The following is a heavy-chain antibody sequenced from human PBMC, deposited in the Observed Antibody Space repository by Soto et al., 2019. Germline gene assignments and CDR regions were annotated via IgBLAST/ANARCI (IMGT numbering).Heavy chain of an antibody. CDR3: ARHFGGVVAPDAFDI. V-gene: IGHV4-59*08. D-gene: IGHD2-15*01. J-gene: IGHJ3*02. CDR2: IYYSGST. CDR1: GGSISSYY. Sequence: ETLSLTCTVSGGSISSYYWSWIRQPPGKGLEWIGYIYYSGSTNYNPSLKSRVTISVDTSKNQFSLKLSSVTAADTAVYYCARHFGGVVAPDAFDIWGQGTMVTVSS.